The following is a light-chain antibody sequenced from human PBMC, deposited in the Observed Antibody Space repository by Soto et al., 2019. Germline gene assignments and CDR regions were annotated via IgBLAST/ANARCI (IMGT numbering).Light chain of an antibody. J-gene: IGKJ1*01. Sequence: DNVRTWSPDSLAVSQAARSTINCKSRQSIFYSSNNKNYLTWYQQKPGQPPKLLIYWASTRESGVPDRFSGSGSGTDFTLTISSLQAEDVAVYYCQQSYSTPWTFGQGTKVDVK. CDR2: WAS. CDR3: QQSYSTPWT. CDR1: QSIFYSSNNKNY. V-gene: IGKV4-1*01.